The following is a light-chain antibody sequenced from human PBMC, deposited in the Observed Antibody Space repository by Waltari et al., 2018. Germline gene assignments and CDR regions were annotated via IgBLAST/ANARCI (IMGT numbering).Light chain of an antibody. J-gene: IGKJ1*01. Sequence: DIQMTQSPSTLPASVGETVIITCRASQSIYKWLAWYQQKPGKVPKLLIWKASNLQSGVPSRFSGSGSGTDFSLTISSVQPDDFATYYCQQYTTYPETFGQGTKVEIK. CDR3: QQYTTYPET. V-gene: IGKV1-5*03. CDR1: QSIYKW. CDR2: KAS.